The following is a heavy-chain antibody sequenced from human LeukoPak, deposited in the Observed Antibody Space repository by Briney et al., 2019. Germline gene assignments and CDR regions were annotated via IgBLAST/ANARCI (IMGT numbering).Heavy chain of an antibody. CDR2: IPYDGSNT. V-gene: IGHV3-30*18. Sequence: GGSLRLSCAASGFTFSSYGMHWVRQAPGKGLEWVAVIPYDGSNTYYADSVKGRFTISRDNSKNTLYLQMNSLRVEDSAVYYCAKNTKPTLVTPDFWGQGTLVTVSS. CDR3: AKNTKPTLVTPDF. D-gene: IGHD4-23*01. J-gene: IGHJ4*02. CDR1: GFTFSSYG.